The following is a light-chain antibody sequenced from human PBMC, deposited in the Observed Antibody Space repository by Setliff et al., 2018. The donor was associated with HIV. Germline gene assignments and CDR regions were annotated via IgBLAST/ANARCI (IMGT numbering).Light chain of an antibody. Sequence: QSALTQPPSASGSPGQSATISCTGTSSDVGSYNYVSWYQQHPGKAPKVMIYEVSKRPSGVPDRFSGSKSGNTASLTVSGLQAEDEADYYCSSYAGSNNYVFGSGTKVTVL. CDR3: SSYAGSNNYV. J-gene: IGLJ1*01. CDR1: SSDVGSYNY. CDR2: EVS. V-gene: IGLV2-8*01.